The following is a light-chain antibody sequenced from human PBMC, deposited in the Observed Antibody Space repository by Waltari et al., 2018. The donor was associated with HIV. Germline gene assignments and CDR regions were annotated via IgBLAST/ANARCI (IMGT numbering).Light chain of an antibody. CDR1: QSVSSN. J-gene: IGKJ5*01. CDR2: GAS. Sequence: DIMITQSQAPLLVSPGERATLPCRASQSVSSNLAWYQQKPGQAPRLLIYGASTRATGIPARFSGSGSGTEFTLTISSLQSEDFAVYYCQQYNNWITFGQGTRLEIK. CDR3: QQYNNWIT. V-gene: IGKV3-15*01.